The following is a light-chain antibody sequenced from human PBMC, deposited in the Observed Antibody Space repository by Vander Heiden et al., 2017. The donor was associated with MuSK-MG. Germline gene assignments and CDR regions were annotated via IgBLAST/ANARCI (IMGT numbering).Light chain of an antibody. J-gene: IGKJ1*01. CDR3: QQRINWPET. V-gene: IGKV3-11*01. Sequence: ETVLTQSPATLSLSPGERATLSCRASQSVSSYLAWYQQKPGQAPRLLIYDASNRATGIPARLSGSGSGTDFPLTISGLEPEDFAVYYCQQRINWPETFGQGTKVEIK. CDR2: DAS. CDR1: QSVSSY.